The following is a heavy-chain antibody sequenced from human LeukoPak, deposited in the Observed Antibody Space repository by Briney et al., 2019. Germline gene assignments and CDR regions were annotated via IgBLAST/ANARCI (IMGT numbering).Heavy chain of an antibody. CDR2: IKSKTDGGTT. D-gene: IGHD3-22*01. J-gene: IGHJ6*02. V-gene: IGHV3-15*07. CDR1: GFTFSNAW. Sequence: GGSLRLSCAASGFTFSNAWMNWVRQAPGKGLEWVGRIKSKTDGGTTDYAAPVKGRFTISRDDSKNMLYLQMNSLKTEDTAVYYCTTEGIYYDSSGYYWTRGKAYYYGMDVWGQGTMVTVSS. CDR3: TTEGIYYDSSGYYWTRGKAYYYGMDV.